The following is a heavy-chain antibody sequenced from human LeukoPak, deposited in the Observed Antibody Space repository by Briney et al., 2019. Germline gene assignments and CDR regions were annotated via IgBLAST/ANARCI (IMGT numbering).Heavy chain of an antibody. Sequence: GRSLRLSCTTSGFTFRDYGMSWVRQAPGKGLEWVSAISGSGGSTYYADSVKGRFTISRDNSKNTLYLQMNSLSPEDTAVYYCARGTTVVNLWGQGTLVTVSS. D-gene: IGHD4-23*01. V-gene: IGHV3-23*01. CDR2: ISGSGGST. CDR1: GFTFRDYG. CDR3: ARGTTVVNL. J-gene: IGHJ4*02.